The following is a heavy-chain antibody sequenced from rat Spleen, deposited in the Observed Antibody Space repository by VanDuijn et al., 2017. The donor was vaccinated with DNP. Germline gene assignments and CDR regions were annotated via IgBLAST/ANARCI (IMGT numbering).Heavy chain of an antibody. V-gene: IGHV1-43*01. CDR2: INTGSGGT. D-gene: IGHD1-4*01. Sequence: QVQLQQSGAELAKPGSSVKISCKASGYTFTPYYIGWIKQTTGQGLEYIGYINTGSGGTSYNEKFKGKATLTVDKSSSTAFMQLSSLTPDDSAVYYCARRRLPYWYFDFWGPGTMVTVSS. CDR1: GYTFTPYY. J-gene: IGHJ1*01. CDR3: ARRRLPYWYFDF.